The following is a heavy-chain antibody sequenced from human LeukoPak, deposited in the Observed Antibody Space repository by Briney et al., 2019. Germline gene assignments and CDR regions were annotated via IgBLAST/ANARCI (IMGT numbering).Heavy chain of an antibody. D-gene: IGHD3-9*01. CDR2: ISYDGSNK. Sequence: PGGSLRLSCAASGFTFSSYAMHWVRQAPGKGLEWVAVISYDGSNKYYADSVKGRFTISRDNSKNTLYLQMNSLRAEDTAVYYCARDHYDILTGENFDYWGQGTLVTASS. V-gene: IGHV3-30-3*01. J-gene: IGHJ4*02. CDR3: ARDHYDILTGENFDY. CDR1: GFTFSSYA.